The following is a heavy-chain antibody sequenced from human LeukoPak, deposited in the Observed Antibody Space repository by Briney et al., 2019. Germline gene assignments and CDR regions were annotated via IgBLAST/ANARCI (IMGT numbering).Heavy chain of an antibody. J-gene: IGHJ4*02. Sequence: GGSLRLSCAVSGLTFSNAWMSWVRQAPGKGLEWVSYISSSSSYTNYADSVKGRFTISRDNAKNSLYLQMNSLRAEDTAVYYCARSGSIAVVVPAATLVDYWGQGTLVTVSS. CDR1: GLTFSNAW. CDR3: ARSGSIAVVVPAATLVDY. V-gene: IGHV3-11*03. CDR2: ISSSSSYT. D-gene: IGHD2-2*01.